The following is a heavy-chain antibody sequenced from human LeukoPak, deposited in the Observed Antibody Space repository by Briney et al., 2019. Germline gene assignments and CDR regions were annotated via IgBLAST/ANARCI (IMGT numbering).Heavy chain of an antibody. CDR1: GFSVTNNY. J-gene: IGHJ4*02. CDR2: FYVGGAT. V-gene: IGHV3-53*01. D-gene: IGHD5-24*01. Sequence: GGSLRLSCAVSGFSVTNNYMSWARQAPGKGLEWVSVFYVGGATYYADSVKGRFTISRDNSENTLYLQMKSLRAKDTAVYYCARGDGYNFFDYWGQGTLVTVSS. CDR3: ARGDGYNFFDY.